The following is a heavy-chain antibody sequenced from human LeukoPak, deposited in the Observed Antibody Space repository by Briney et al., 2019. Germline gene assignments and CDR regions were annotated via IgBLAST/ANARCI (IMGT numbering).Heavy chain of an antibody. CDR1: GFTFSSHG. CDR3: AKESSSSYVDY. CDR2: ISYDGSNK. Sequence: PGRSLRLSCAASGFTFSSHGMHWVRQAPGKGLEWVAVISYDGSNKYYADSVKGRFTISRDNSKNTLYLQMNSLRAEDTAVYYCAKESSSSYVDYWGQGTLVTVSS. V-gene: IGHV3-30*18. D-gene: IGHD6-13*01. J-gene: IGHJ4*02.